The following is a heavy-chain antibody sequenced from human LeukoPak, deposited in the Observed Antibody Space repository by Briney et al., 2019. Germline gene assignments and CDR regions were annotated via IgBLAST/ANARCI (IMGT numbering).Heavy chain of an antibody. V-gene: IGHV1-8*01. CDR2: MNPNSGGR. D-gene: IGHD3-3*01. CDR1: GYSFTTYD. J-gene: IGHJ6*02. Sequence: GASVKVSCKASGYSFTTYDINWVRQGPGQGLEWVAWMNPNSGGRVYAQNFQGRVTLTRDTSIGTAHMELNSLTSEDTAVYYCARGAIFGVTTSGYGMDVWGQGTTVTVSS. CDR3: ARGAIFGVTTSGYGMDV.